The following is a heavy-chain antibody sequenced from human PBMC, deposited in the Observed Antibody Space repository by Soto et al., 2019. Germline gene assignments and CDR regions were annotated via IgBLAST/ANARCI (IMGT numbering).Heavy chain of an antibody. CDR1: GYTLTNYY. J-gene: IGHJ4*01. V-gene: IGHV1-46*03. D-gene: IGHD2-21*02. CDR3: ARGGHVVVVTVAFDN. CDR2: INSGGGSA. Sequence: ASVKISCRTSGYTLTNYYTQWVRPAQGKRLEWMGIINSGGGSATYAQKFLGRVTLTRDTSTSTVYMDLSSLGSDDSAVYYCARGGHVVVVTVAFDNWGHGTLVTGSS.